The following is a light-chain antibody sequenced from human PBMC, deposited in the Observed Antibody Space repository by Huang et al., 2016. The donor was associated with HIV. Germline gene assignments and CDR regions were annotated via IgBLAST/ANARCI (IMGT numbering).Light chain of an antibody. CDR1: QGISSA. V-gene: IGKV1D-13*01. J-gene: IGKJ5*01. CDR2: DAS. Sequence: AIQLTQSPSSLSASVGDRVTITCRASQGISSALAWYQQKPGKAPKLLIYDASSLESGVPSRFSGSGSGKDFTLTISSLQPEDFATYYYQQFNNYLTFGQGTRLEIK. CDR3: QQFNNYLT.